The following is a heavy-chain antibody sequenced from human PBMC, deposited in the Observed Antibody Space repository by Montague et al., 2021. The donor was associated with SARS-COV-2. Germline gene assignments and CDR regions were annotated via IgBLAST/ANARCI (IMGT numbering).Heavy chain of an antibody. V-gene: IGHV4-34*01. Sequence: SETLSLTCAVHGGSFSTYSWNWIRQPPGKGLEWIGEIHHGGSTNYNPSLKSRVTISADTSKNQFSLKLTSVAAADTAVYYCARLGDGVVPSPILGVGPYYSYYYMDVWGKGPTVTVSS. CDR2: IHHGGST. D-gene: IGHD3-10*01. CDR3: ARLGDGVVPSPILGVGPYYSYYYMDV. J-gene: IGHJ6*03. CDR1: GGSFSTYS.